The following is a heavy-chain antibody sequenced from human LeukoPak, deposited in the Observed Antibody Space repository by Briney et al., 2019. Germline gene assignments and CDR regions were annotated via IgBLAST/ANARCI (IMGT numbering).Heavy chain of an antibody. J-gene: IGHJ3*02. V-gene: IGHV1-69*04. Sequence: SVKVSCKASGGTFSSYAISWVRQAPGQGLEWMGRIIPILGIANYAQKFQGRVTITADKSTSTAYMELSSLRSEDTAVYYCPLLLLSVAFDIWGQGTMVTVSS. D-gene: IGHD1-26*01. CDR3: PLLLLSVAFDI. CDR2: IIPILGIA. CDR1: GGTFSSYA.